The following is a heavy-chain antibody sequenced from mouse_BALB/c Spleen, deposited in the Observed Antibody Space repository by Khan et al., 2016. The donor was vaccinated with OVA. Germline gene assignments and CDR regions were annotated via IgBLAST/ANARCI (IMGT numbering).Heavy chain of an antibody. CDR3: ARTARKKN. Sequence: EVKLEVSGPGLVKPSQSLSLTCTVTGYSITSGYGWNWIRQFPGNKLEWMGYLSYSGSTNYNPSLTSRISITRNTSKNQFFLLLNSMTTEDTATYYCARTARKKNWGQGTTLTVSS. CDR2: LSYSGST. V-gene: IGHV3-2*02. D-gene: IGHD1-2*01. J-gene: IGHJ2*01. CDR1: GYSITSGYG.